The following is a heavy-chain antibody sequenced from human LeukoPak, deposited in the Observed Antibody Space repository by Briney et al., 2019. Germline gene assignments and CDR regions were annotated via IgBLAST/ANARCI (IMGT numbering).Heavy chain of an antibody. CDR1: GYSISSGYY. CDR2: IYHSGST. D-gene: IGHD1-20*01. CDR3: ARERGDNWNVGP. V-gene: IGHV4-38-2*02. J-gene: IGHJ5*02. Sequence: SETLSLTCTVSGYSISSGYYWGWIRQPPGKGLEWIGTIYHSGSTYYNPSLKSRVTISVDTSKNQFSLKLTSVTAADTAVYYCARERGDNWNVGPWGQGTLVTVSS.